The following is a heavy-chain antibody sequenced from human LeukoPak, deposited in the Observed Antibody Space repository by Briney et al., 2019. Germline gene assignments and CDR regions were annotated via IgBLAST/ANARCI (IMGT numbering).Heavy chain of an antibody. D-gene: IGHD3-22*01. CDR3: ARGADYTMIVVVHFDY. V-gene: IGHV4-39*07. J-gene: IGHJ4*02. CDR1: GGSISSSSYY. Sequence: RASETLSLTCTVSGGSISSSSYYWGRIRQPPGKGLEWIGSIYYSGSTYYNPSLKSRVTISVDTSKNQFSLKLSSVTAADTAVYYCARGADYTMIVVVHFDYWGQGTLVTVSS. CDR2: IYYSGST.